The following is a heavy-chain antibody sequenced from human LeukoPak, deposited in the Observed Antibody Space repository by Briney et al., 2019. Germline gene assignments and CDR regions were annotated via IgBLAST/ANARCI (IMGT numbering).Heavy chain of an antibody. Sequence: PGGSLRLSCAASGFTFSSYEMNWVRQAPGKGLEWISYISRSDSTTYYADSVKGRFTISRDNAKNSLYLQMSSLRAEDAAVYYCARRGWHFYFDYWGQGTLVTVSS. J-gene: IGHJ4*02. CDR2: ISRSDSTT. CDR3: ARRGWHFYFDY. CDR1: GFTFSSYE. V-gene: IGHV3-48*03. D-gene: IGHD3-3*02.